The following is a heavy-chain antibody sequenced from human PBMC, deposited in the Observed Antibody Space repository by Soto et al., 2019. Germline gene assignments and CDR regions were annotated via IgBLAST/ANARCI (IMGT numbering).Heavy chain of an antibody. D-gene: IGHD3-10*01. J-gene: IGHJ4*02. CDR1: GFSFSVNGVA. Sequence: QITLKESGPTLVKPTQTLTLTCTFSGFSFSVNGVAVGWIRQPPGQALEWLALIYWDDDQRYNPSLKDRLTITKETSRNQVVLTMTTMDPVDTATYYCAHKRDVSRGFKYWGQGTLVTVSS. CDR2: IYWDDDQ. CDR3: AHKRDVSRGFKY. V-gene: IGHV2-5*02.